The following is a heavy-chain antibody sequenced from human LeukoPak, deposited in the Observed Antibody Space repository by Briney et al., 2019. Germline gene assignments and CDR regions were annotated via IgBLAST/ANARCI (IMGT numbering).Heavy chain of an antibody. CDR3: ARDAAFGGVNHFDY. J-gene: IGHJ4*02. Sequence: PGGSLRLSCAASGFTFSSYAMHWVRQAPGKGLEWVAVISYDGSNKYYADSVKGRFTISRDNSKNTLYLQMNSLRAEDTAVYYCARDAAFGGVNHFDYWGQGTLVTVSS. D-gene: IGHD3-16*01. CDR2: ISYDGSNK. V-gene: IGHV3-30-3*01. CDR1: GFTFSSYA.